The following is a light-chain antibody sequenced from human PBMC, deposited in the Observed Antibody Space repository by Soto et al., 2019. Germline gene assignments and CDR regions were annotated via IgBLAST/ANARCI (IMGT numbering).Light chain of an antibody. CDR2: AAS. CDR1: QSIGTY. V-gene: IGKV1-39*01. Sequence: DIRVTQSPSSLSASVGDRVTISCRASQSIGTYLNWYQQKTGRAPKLQIYAASNLQSGVPSRFSDSGSETDFTLTIRSPQPNHFATYFCQQSHSSPWTFGQGTKVEIK. CDR3: QQSHSSPWT. J-gene: IGKJ1*01.